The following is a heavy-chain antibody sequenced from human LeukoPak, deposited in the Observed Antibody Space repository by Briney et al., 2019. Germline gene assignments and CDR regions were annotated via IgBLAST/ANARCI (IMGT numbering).Heavy chain of an antibody. CDR3: ASGYSSGFWYY. CDR2: INHSGST. Sequence: PSETLSLTCAVYGGSFSGYYWSWIRQPPGKGLEWIGEINHSGSTNYNPSLESRVTISVDTSKNQFSLKLSSVTAADTAVYYCASGYSSGFWYYWGQGTLVTVSS. D-gene: IGHD6-19*01. J-gene: IGHJ4*02. CDR1: GGSFSGYY. V-gene: IGHV4-34*01.